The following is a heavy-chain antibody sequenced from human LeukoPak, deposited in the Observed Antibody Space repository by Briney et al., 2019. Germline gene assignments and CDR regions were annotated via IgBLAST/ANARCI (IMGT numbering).Heavy chain of an antibody. V-gene: IGHV3-7*01. J-gene: IGHJ4*02. CDR3: ATETNGRHYDY. CDR1: GFIFSSNW. Sequence: PGGSLRLSCAASGFIFSSNWMSWVRQAPGKGLEWVANIKQDGSEKYYVDSVKGRFTISRDNAKNSLYLQMNSLRAEDTAVYYCATETNGRHYDYWGQGTLLTVSS. CDR2: IKQDGSEK. D-gene: IGHD1-14*01.